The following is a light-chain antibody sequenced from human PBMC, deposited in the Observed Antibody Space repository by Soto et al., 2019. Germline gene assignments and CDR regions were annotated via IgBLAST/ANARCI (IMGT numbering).Light chain of an antibody. CDR2: DAS. Sequence: EIALTQSPGTLSLSPGQRATLPCRASQRVSSTYLAWYQQKPGQAPRLLIYDASSRATGIPDRFSGSGSGTDFTLTISRLEPEDFAVYYCQQYGGTPPITFGQGTRLEI. CDR3: QQYGGTPPIT. CDR1: QRVSSTY. J-gene: IGKJ5*01. V-gene: IGKV3-20*01.